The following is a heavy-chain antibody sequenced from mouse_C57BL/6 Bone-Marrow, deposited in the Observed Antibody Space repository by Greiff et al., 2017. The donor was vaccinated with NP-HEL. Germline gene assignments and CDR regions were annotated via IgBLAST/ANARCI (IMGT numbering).Heavy chain of an antibody. CDR2: ISRGSSTI. J-gene: IGHJ2*01. CDR1: GFTFSDYG. V-gene: IGHV5-17*01. D-gene: IGHD1-1*01. Sequence: EVQLVESGGGLVKPGGSLKLSCAASGFTFSDYGMHWVRQAPEKGLEWVAYISRGSSTINYAETVKGRSTISTDNAKNTLFLQIASLRSEDTAMYYCSRGDSSFDYWGQGTTLTVSS. CDR3: SRGDSSFDY.